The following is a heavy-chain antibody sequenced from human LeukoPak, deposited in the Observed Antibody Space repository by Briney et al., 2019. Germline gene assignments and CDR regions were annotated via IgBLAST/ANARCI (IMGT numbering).Heavy chain of an antibody. CDR3: ARGRYDFWSGYQYYFDY. CDR1: GGSFSGYY. Sequence: SETLSLTCAVYGGSFSGYYWSWIRQPPGKGLEWIGEINHSGSTNYNPSLKSRVTISVDTSKNQFSLKLSSVTAADTAVYYCARGRYDFWSGYQYYFDYRGQGTLVTVSS. V-gene: IGHV4-34*01. J-gene: IGHJ4*02. CDR2: INHSGST. D-gene: IGHD3-3*01.